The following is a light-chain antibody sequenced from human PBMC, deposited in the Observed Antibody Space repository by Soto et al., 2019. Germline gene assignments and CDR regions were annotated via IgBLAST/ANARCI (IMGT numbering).Light chain of an antibody. V-gene: IGKV3-20*01. CDR3: QQYGGSPRT. J-gene: IGKJ1*01. CDR2: GAS. CDR1: QSVSSY. Sequence: EIVMTQSPVTLSVSPGEIATLSCMASQSVSSYLAWYQQRRGQAPRLLIHGASNRATGIPDRFSGSGSGTDFTLTISRLEPEDFAVYYCQQYGGSPRTFGQGTKVAIK.